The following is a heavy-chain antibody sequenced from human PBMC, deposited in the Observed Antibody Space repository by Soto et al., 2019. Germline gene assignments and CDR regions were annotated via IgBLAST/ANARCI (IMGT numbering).Heavy chain of an antibody. V-gene: IGHV1-46*01. D-gene: IGHD1-26*01. J-gene: IGHJ4*02. Sequence: QVQVVQSVAEVLKPGAAVKVSCKASGYVFTSFFIHWVRQAPGQGLEWMGIINPSGGTTTHAQKFQGRVTMTRDTSTNTVYMEVSSLRSDDTAVYYCARGRSGIYGGVDYWGQGTLVTVSS. CDR1: GYVFTSFF. CDR2: INPSGGTT. CDR3: ARGRSGIYGGVDY.